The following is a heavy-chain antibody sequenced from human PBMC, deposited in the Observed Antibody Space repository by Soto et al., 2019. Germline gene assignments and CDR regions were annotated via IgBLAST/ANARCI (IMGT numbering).Heavy chain of an antibody. CDR1: GFTFSSYA. J-gene: IGHJ4*02. Sequence: EVQLLESGGGLVQPGGSLRLSCAASGFTFSSYAMSWVRQAPGKGLEWVSAISGSGGSTYYADSVKGRFTISRDNSKKTIYLQMNSLRAEDTAVYYCAKSGRGVTGSQPDYFDYWGQGSLVTVSS. CDR2: ISGSGGST. V-gene: IGHV3-23*01. D-gene: IGHD1-26*01. CDR3: AKSGRGVTGSQPDYFDY.